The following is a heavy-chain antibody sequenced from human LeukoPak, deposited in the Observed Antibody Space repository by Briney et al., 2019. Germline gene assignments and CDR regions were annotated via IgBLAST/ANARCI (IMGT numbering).Heavy chain of an antibody. D-gene: IGHD2-21*02. Sequence: ASVKVSCKASGGTFSSYAISWVRQAPGQGLEWMGGIIPIFGTANYAQKFQGRVTITADKSSSTAYMERSSLRSEEKAVYYCARGQYDSYDYWGQGTLVTVSS. CDR1: GGTFSSYA. V-gene: IGHV1-69*06. CDR3: ARGQYDSYDY. CDR2: IIPIFGTA. J-gene: IGHJ4*02.